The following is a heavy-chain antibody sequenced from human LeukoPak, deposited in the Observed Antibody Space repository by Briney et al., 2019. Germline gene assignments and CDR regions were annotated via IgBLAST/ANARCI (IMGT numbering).Heavy chain of an antibody. V-gene: IGHV3-30*04. CDR2: ISYDGSNK. D-gene: IGHD4-17*01. J-gene: IGHJ4*02. Sequence: GGSLRLSCAASGFTFSSYAMHWVRQAPGKGLERVAVISYDGSNKYYADSVKGRFTISRDNSKNTLYLQMNSLRAEDTAVYYCARDLDGDYPIYWGQGTLVTVSS. CDR1: GFTFSSYA. CDR3: ARDLDGDYPIY.